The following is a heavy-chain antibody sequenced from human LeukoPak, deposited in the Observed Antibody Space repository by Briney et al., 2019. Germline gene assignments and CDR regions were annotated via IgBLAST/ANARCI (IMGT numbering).Heavy chain of an antibody. CDR2: IYSGGNT. Sequence: PGGSLRLSCAASGFSVSNTYMSWVRQAPGEGLEWVSIIYSGGNTYYADSVKGRFTISRDNSKNTLYLQMNRLRPEDTAGYYCARDGGGDIVVAFAFDIWGQGTMVTVSS. J-gene: IGHJ3*02. D-gene: IGHD2-15*01. CDR3: ARDGGGDIVVAFAFDI. CDR1: GFSVSNTY. V-gene: IGHV3-53*01.